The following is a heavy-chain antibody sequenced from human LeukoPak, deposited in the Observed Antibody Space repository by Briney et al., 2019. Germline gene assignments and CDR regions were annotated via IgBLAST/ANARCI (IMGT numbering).Heavy chain of an antibody. CDR3: ARDRSITEKYSGRYFHDY. D-gene: IGHD1-26*01. V-gene: IGHV1-2*02. Sequence: ASVKVSCKASGYSFTGYYMHWVRQAPGQGLEWMGWIDPNSGDTKYTQKFQGRVSMTRDTSFSTGYMELSRLTSDDTAVYYCARDRSITEKYSGRYFHDYWGQGTLVTVSS. CDR1: GYSFTGYY. CDR2: IDPNSGDT. J-gene: IGHJ4*02.